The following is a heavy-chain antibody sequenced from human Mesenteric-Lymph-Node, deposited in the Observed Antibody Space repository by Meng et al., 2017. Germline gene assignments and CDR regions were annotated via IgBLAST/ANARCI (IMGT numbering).Heavy chain of an antibody. D-gene: IGHD1/OR15-1a*01. V-gene: IGHV3-48*03. CDR2: ISSSGSII. CDR1: GFSFSYYE. Sequence: GGSLRLSCVASGFSFSYYEMNWVRQAPGKGLEWISYISSSGSIINYSDSVKGRFTISRDNAKFSLYLQMNSLRAEDTAVYYCARDRSEHDAFDMWGQGTKVTVSS. J-gene: IGHJ3*02. CDR3: ARDRSEHDAFDM.